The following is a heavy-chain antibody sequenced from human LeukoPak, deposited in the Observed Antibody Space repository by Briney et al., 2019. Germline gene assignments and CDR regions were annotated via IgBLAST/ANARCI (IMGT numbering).Heavy chain of an antibody. D-gene: IGHD5-12*01. J-gene: IGHJ4*02. CDR2: IVVGSGNT. V-gene: IGHV1-58*02. Sequence: SVKVSCKASGFTFTSSSMQWVRQTRGQRLEWIGWIVVGSGNTNYAQKFQERVTITRDMSTSTAYMELSSLRSDDTAVYYCAAIFRNSGYEGWGQGTLVTVSS. CDR1: GFTFTSSS. CDR3: AAIFRNSGYEG.